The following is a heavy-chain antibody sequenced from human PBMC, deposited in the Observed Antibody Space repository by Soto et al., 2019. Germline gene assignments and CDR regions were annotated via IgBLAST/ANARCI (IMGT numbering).Heavy chain of an antibody. CDR3: ARRGIGSSPRSLDV. J-gene: IGHJ6*04. CDR2: IDQGGTGK. Sequence: GGSLRLSCAASGFTFTNFWMTWVRQVPGKGLEWVGNIDQGGTGKFYLDSLKGRFIISRDNAQNSLYLQMSSLRAEDTAIYYCARRGIGSSPRSLDVWGKGATVTVSS. D-gene: IGHD6-13*01. CDR1: GFTFTNFW. V-gene: IGHV3-7*01.